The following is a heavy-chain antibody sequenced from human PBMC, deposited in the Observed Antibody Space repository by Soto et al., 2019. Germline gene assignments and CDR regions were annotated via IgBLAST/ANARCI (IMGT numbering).Heavy chain of an antibody. J-gene: IGHJ5*02. CDR1: GGSFSNFG. Sequence: ASVKVSCKASGGSFSNFGISWVRQAPGQGLEWMGRINASGGSTRYAQKFQGRVTMTADTSTSTAYMELRSLRSDDTAVYYCARDRGVTRFNWFDPWGQGTLVTVSS. CDR3: ARDRGVTRFNWFDP. CDR2: INASGGST. D-gene: IGHD2-21*02. V-gene: IGHV1-46*01.